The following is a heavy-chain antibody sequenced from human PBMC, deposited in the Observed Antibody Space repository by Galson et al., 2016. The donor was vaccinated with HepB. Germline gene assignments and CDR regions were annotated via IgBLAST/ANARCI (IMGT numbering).Heavy chain of an antibody. CDR1: GYTFSRYP. V-gene: IGHV1-3*01. Sequence: SVKVSCKASGYTFSRYPMHWVRQAPGQSLEWMGWINPGNGNAKYSQKFQGRVTITRDTTASTAYMEFSSLRSEDTAVYYCARNPDSHYYYYYYGLDVWVQGTTVAVSS. CDR2: INPGNGNA. D-gene: IGHD2-15*01. CDR3: ARNPDSHYYYYYYGLDV. J-gene: IGHJ6*02.